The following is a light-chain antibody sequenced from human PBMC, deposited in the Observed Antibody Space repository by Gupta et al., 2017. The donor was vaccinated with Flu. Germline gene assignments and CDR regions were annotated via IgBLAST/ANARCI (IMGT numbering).Light chain of an antibody. Sequence: QTVVTQEPSFSVSPGGTVTLTCGLSSGSVSTSYYPSWYQQTPGQVPRTLIYSTNTRSSGVPDRFSGSILRNKAALTITGAQADDESDYYCVLYMGSGIWVFGGGTKLTVL. V-gene: IGLV8-61*01. CDR1: SGSVSTSYY. J-gene: IGLJ3*02. CDR3: VLYMGSGIWV. CDR2: STN.